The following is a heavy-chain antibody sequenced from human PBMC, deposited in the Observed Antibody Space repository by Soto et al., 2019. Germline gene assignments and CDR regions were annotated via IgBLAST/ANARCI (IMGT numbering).Heavy chain of an antibody. J-gene: IGHJ6*02. Sequence: ASVKVSCKASGYTFTSYGFSWVRQAPGQGLEWMGWISAYNGNTNYAQKVQGRVTMTTDTSTSTAYMELRSLRSDDTAVYYCASFSIAAADPYGMDVWGQGTTVTVSS. D-gene: IGHD6-13*01. CDR3: ASFSIAAADPYGMDV. CDR1: GYTFTSYG. V-gene: IGHV1-18*01. CDR2: ISAYNGNT.